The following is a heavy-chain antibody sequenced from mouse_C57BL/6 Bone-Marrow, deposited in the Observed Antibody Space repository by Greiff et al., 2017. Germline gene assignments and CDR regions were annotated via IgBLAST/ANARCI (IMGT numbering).Heavy chain of an antibody. CDR3: ARTESHYYGGYYFDY. V-gene: IGHV1-42*01. CDR1: GYSFTGYY. D-gene: IGHD1-1*01. CDR2: INPSTGGT. J-gene: IGHJ2*01. Sequence: VQLQQSGPELVKPGASVKISCKASGYSFTGYYMNWVKQSPEKSLEWIGEINPSTGGTTYNQKFKAKATLTVDKSSSTAYMQLKSLTSEDSAVYYCARTESHYYGGYYFDYWGQGTTLTVSS.